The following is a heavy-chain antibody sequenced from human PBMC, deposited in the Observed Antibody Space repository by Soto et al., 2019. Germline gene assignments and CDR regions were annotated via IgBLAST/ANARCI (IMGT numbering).Heavy chain of an antibody. Sequence: GASVKVSCKASGYSFTTYGISWVRQAPGQGLGWMGWISGYNGDTNNAQKFQDRVTMTIDRSTTTAYLELRSLTSDDTAVYYCAKNGHPPYYYYGMDVWGQGTTVTVSS. CDR2: ISGYNGDT. J-gene: IGHJ6*02. V-gene: IGHV1-18*01. CDR3: AKNGHPPYYYYGMDV. CDR1: GYSFTTYG. D-gene: IGHD2-8*01.